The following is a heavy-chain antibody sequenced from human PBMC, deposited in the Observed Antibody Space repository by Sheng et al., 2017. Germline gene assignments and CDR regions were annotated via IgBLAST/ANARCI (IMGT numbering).Heavy chain of an antibody. CDR3: ARASGTCSSGTCYFDY. CDR2: INGYGDTT. D-gene: IGHD2-2*01. V-gene: IGHV3-64*07. J-gene: IGHJ4*02. Sequence: EVKLVESGGGLVQPGGSLRLSCAASGFTFSSYIMYWVRQAPGKGLEYVSAINGYGDTTSYADSVKGRFTISRDNSKNTLYLQMGSLRAEDMAEYYCARASGTCSSGTCYFDYWGQGTLVTVSS. CDR1: GFTFSSYI.